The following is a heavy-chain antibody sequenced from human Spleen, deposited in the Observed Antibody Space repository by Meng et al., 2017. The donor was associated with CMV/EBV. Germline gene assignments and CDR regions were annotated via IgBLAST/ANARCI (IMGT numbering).Heavy chain of an antibody. D-gene: IGHD2-2*01. CDR2: IDRSGDTV. CDR1: GFTFSDYY. Sequence: GESLKISCAASGFTFSDYYMNWIRPAPGKGLEWISYIDRSGDTVHYADSVKSRITISRDNGRNSLFLRVNSLTAADTAVYYCARVPIVEVTATPTHESHYFYSGMDVWGQGTTVTVSS. V-gene: IGHV3-11*01. CDR3: ARVPIVEVTATPTHESHYFYSGMDV. J-gene: IGHJ6*02.